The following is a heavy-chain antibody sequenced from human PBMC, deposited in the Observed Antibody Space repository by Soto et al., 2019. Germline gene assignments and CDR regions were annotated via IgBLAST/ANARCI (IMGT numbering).Heavy chain of an antibody. J-gene: IGHJ4*02. CDR2: INHSGST. V-gene: IGHV4-34*01. CDR1: GGSFSGYY. D-gene: IGHD6-19*01. Sequence: SETLSLTCAVYGGSFSGYYWSWIRQPPGKGLEWIGEINHSGSTNYNPSLKSRVTISVDTSKNQFSLKLSSVTAADTAVYYCARQKSSSGWRGYFDYWGQGTL. CDR3: ARQKSSSGWRGYFDY.